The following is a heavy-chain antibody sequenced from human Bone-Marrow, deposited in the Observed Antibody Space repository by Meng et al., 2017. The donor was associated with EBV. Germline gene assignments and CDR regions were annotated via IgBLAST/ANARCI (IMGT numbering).Heavy chain of an antibody. CDR3: ARESGRGYSSDY. CDR1: GGNFRSSA. V-gene: IGHV1-69*01. D-gene: IGHD5-18*01. Sequence: QVQLVNSGAELKKPGSSVKVSCKASGGNFRSSAISWLRQAPGQGLEWMGGFLPILGAPNYAQRFQDRVTITADESTSTGYMELSSLRSDDTAVYYCARESGRGYSSDYWGQGTLVTVSS. CDR2: FLPILGAP. J-gene: IGHJ4*02.